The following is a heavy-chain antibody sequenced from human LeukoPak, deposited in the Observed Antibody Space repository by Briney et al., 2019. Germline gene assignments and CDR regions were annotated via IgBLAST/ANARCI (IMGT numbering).Heavy chain of an antibody. Sequence: SETLSLTCTVSGGSISSHYWSWIRQPPGKGLEWIGYIYFSGSTNYNPSLKSQVTISVDTSKNQFSLKLSSVTAADTAVYYCARGHCSSTSCSRNWFDPWGQGTLVTVSS. J-gene: IGHJ5*02. D-gene: IGHD2-2*01. CDR1: GGSISSHY. CDR2: IYFSGST. CDR3: ARGHCSSTSCSRNWFDP. V-gene: IGHV4-59*11.